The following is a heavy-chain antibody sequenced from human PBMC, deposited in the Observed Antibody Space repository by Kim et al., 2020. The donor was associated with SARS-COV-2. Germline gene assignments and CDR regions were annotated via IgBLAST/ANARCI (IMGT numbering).Heavy chain of an antibody. Sequence: DYAAPVKGRFTISRDDSKNTLYLQMNSLKTEDTAVYYCTTDLYYDNYFDYWGQGTLVTVSS. CDR3: TTDLYYDNYFDY. J-gene: IGHJ4*02. V-gene: IGHV3-15*01. D-gene: IGHD3-22*01.